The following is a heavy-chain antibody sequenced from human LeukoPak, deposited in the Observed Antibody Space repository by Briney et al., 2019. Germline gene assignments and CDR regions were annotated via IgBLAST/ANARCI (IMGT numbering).Heavy chain of an antibody. CDR1: GFTFSSYG. Sequence: GGSLRLSCVASGFTFSSYGMSWVRQAPGKGLEWVSAISGSDGSTFYADSVKGRFTISRDNSKNTLYLQMNSLRAEDTAVYYCAKTTHYDLLTGGAFDIWRQGTMVTVSA. CDR2: ISGSDGST. CDR3: AKTTHYDLLTGGAFDI. J-gene: IGHJ3*02. D-gene: IGHD3-9*01. V-gene: IGHV3-23*01.